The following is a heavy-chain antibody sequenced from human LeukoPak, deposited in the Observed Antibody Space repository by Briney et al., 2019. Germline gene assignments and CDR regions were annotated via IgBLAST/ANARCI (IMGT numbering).Heavy chain of an antibody. V-gene: IGHV4-39*01. CDR1: GGSISSSSYY. CDR2: IYYSGST. CDR3: ARRVIFGVYHDY. Sequence: SETLSLTCTVSGGSISSSSYYWGWIRQPPGKGLEWIGSIYYSGSTYYNPSLKSRVTISVDTSKNQFSLKLSSVTAADTAVYYCARRVIFGVYHDYWGQGTLVTVSS. J-gene: IGHJ4*02. D-gene: IGHD3-3*01.